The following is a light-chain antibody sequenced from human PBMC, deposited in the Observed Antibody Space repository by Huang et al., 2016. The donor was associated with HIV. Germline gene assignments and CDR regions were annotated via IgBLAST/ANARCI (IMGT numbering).Light chain of an antibody. CDR3: QQSYSPRT. CDR2: AAS. J-gene: IGKJ3*01. Sequence: DIQMTQSPSSLSASVGDRVTITCRARQSISNYLNWYQQKPGKAPKLLIYAASSLQSEVPSRVSGSGSRTDFTLTISSLQPEDSAAYYCQQSYSPRTFGPGTKVDIK. CDR1: QSISNY. V-gene: IGKV1-39*01.